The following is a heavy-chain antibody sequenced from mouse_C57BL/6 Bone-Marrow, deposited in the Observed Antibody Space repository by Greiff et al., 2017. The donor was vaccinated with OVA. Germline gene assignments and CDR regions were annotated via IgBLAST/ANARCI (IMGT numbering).Heavy chain of an antibody. CDR3: ARVDGYAWYFDV. CDR1: GYTFTSYW. V-gene: IGHV1-50*01. D-gene: IGHD2-3*01. Sequence: VQLQQPGAELVKPGASVKLSCKASGYTFTSYWMQWVKQRPGQGLEWIGEIDPSDIYTNYNQKFKGKATLTVDTSSSTAYMQLSSLTSEDSAVYYCARVDGYAWYFDVWGTGTTVTVSS. CDR2: IDPSDIYT. J-gene: IGHJ1*03.